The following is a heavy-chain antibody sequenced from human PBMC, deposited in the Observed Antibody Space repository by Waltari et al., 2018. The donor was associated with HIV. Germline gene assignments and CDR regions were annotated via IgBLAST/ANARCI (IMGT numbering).Heavy chain of an antibody. V-gene: IGHV3-7*01. CDR3: ARDLKDYDFWSPVDV. Sequence: EVQLVESGGVLVQPGGSLRLSCAASGFTFRTYWITWARQAPGKGLEWLANIKQDGSEKYYADSVKGRFTVSRDNNKKSLYLQMSSLRAEDTAVYYCARDLKDYDFWSPVDVWGQGTTVTVSS. D-gene: IGHD3-3*01. CDR1: GFTFRTYW. CDR2: IKQDGSEK. J-gene: IGHJ6*02.